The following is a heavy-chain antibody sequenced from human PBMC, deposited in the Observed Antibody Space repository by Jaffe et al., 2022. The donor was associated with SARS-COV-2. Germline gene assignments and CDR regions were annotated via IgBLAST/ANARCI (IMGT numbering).Heavy chain of an antibody. Sequence: EVQLVESGGGLVQPGGSLTLSCAASGFTFTTYWMTWVRQAPGNGLEWVANIKQDGSEKYYVASVRGRFTISRDNANKSIYLHMSGLRAEDTAVYYCARLGWGRYFDLWGRGTVVAVSS. J-gene: IGHJ2*01. CDR1: GFTFTTYW. CDR3: ARLGWGRYFDL. CDR2: IKQDGSEK. D-gene: IGHD3-10*01. V-gene: IGHV3-7*03.